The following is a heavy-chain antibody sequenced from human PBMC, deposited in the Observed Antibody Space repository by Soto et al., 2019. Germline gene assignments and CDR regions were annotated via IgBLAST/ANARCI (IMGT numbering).Heavy chain of an antibody. J-gene: IGHJ3*02. CDR3: TSPLLYGSGSYYNDAFDI. V-gene: IGHV3-73*01. CDR2: IRSKANSYAT. CDR1: GFTFSGSA. Sequence: PGGSLRLSCAASGFTFSGSAMHWVRQASGKGLEWVGRIRSKANSYATAYAASVKGRFTTSRDDSKNTAYLQMNSLKTEDTAVYYCTSPLLYGSGSYYNDAFDIWGQGTMVTVSS. D-gene: IGHD3-10*01.